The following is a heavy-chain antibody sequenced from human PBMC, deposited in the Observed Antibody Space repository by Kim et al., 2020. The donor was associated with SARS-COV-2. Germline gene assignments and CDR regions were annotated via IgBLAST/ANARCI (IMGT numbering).Heavy chain of an antibody. CDR3: ARFTGPVTYYYDSSGYSSGSYYFDY. CDR1: GGSISSYY. D-gene: IGHD3-22*01. CDR2: IYYSGST. J-gene: IGHJ4*02. Sequence: SETLSLTCTVSGGSISSYYWSWIRQPPGKGLEWIGYIYYSGSTNYNPSLKSRVTISVDTSKNQFSLKLSSVTAADTAVYYCARFTGPVTYYYDSSGYSSGSYYFDYWGQGTLVTVSS. V-gene: IGHV4-59*01.